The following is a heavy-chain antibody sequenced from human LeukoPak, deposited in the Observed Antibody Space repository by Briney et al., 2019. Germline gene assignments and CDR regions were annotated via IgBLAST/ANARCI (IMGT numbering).Heavy chain of an antibody. D-gene: IGHD3-10*01. CDR2: INPNSGGT. V-gene: IGHV1-2*02. Sequence: PGASVKVSCKASGYTFTGYYMHWVRQAPGQGLEWMGWINPNSGGTNYAQKFQGRVTMTRDTSISTAYMELSRLRSDDTAVYYCARHKITMVRGVIGGSSIDPWGQGTLVTVSS. CDR1: GYTFTGYY. J-gene: IGHJ5*02. CDR3: ARHKITMVRGVIGGSSIDP.